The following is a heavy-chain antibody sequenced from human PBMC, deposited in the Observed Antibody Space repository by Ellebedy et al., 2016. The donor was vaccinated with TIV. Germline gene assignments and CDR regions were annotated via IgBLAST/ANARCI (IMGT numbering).Heavy chain of an antibody. D-gene: IGHD1-1*01. CDR1: GFTFSDYV. CDR2: VSESDGRT. CDR3: TKRADNWGFFDY. V-gene: IGHV3-23*01. Sequence: GESLKISCAASGFTFSDYVMAWVRQVPGKGLEWVSAVSESDGRTFYADSVKGRFTISRDNSKNTLFLQMNRLTAGDTAVYYCTKRADNWGFFDYWGQGTLVTVSS. J-gene: IGHJ4*02.